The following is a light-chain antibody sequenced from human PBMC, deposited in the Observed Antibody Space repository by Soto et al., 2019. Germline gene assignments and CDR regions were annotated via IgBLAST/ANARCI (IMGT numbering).Light chain of an antibody. CDR1: QGISSY. CDR3: QQLNRYPWT. CDR2: AGF. Sequence: DIQLTQSPSFLSASVGDRVTITCRASQGISSYLAWYQQKPGKAPKLLDYAGFPLQSGVPSRFSGSRSGTEFTLTISSLQPEDFATYYCQQLNRYPWTFGQGTKVEIK. J-gene: IGKJ1*01. V-gene: IGKV1-9*01.